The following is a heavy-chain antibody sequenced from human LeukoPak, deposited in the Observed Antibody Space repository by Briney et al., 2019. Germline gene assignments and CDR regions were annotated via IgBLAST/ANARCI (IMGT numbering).Heavy chain of an antibody. CDR1: GGSFSGYY. V-gene: IGHV4-34*01. CDR3: ARGYCSGGSCYSGFDY. J-gene: IGHJ4*02. CDR2: INHSGST. Sequence: PSETLSLTCAVYGGSFSGYYWSWIRQPPGKGLEWIGEINHSGSTNYNPSLKSQVTISVDTSKNQFSLKLSSVTAADTAVYYCARGYCSGGSCYSGFDYWGQGTLVTVSS. D-gene: IGHD2-15*01.